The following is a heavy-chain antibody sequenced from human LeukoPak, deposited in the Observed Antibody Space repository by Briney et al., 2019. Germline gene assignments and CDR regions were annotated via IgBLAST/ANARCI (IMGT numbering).Heavy chain of an antibody. CDR1: GYSFTSYW. CDR3: ASKGPYSSSWFGASDAFDI. J-gene: IGHJ3*02. D-gene: IGHD6-13*01. Sequence: RGESLKISCKGSGYSFTSYWIGWVRQMPGKGLEWMGIIYPGDSDTRYSPSFQGQVTISADKSISTAYLQWSSLKASDTAMYYCASKGPYSSSWFGASDAFDIWGQGTMVTVSS. V-gene: IGHV5-51*01. CDR2: IYPGDSDT.